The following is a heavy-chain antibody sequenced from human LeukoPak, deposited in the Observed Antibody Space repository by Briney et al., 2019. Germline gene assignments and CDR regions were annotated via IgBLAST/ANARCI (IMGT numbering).Heavy chain of an antibody. J-gene: IGHJ5*02. Sequence: SETLSLTCAVSGYSISSGYYWGWIRQPPGKGLEWIGSIYHSGSTYYNPSLKSRVTISVDTSKNQFSLKLSSVTAADTAVYYCARDLRFYGSGSPNWFDPWGQGTLVTVSP. CDR1: GYSISSGYY. D-gene: IGHD3-10*01. CDR2: IYHSGST. V-gene: IGHV4-38-2*02. CDR3: ARDLRFYGSGSPNWFDP.